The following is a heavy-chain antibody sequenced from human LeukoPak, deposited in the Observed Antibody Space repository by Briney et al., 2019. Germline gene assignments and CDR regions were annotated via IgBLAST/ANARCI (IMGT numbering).Heavy chain of an antibody. V-gene: IGHV3-7*01. Sequence: GGSLRLSCAASGFTFSNYWMTWVRQAPGKGLEWVASIGEDGGENYYVASVKGRFTISRDNTKYSLELQRNSLGAEDKALYYCARLRGGRYWRRGPLVPVSS. CDR3: ARLRGGRY. CDR2: IGEDGGEN. CDR1: GFTFSNYW. D-gene: IGHD3-10*01. J-gene: IGHJ1*01.